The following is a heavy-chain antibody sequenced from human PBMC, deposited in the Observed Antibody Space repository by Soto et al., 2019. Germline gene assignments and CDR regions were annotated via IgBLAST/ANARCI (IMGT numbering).Heavy chain of an antibody. V-gene: IGHV1-2*02. D-gene: IGHD2-2*01. CDR3: AREGPDPYCSSSSCYHLYYGMDV. J-gene: IGHJ6*02. CDR2: INPNSGGT. Sequence: ASVKVSCKASGYTFTGYYMHWVRQASGQGLEWMGWINPNSGGTNYAQKFQGRGTMTRDTSISTAYMELSRLRSDDTAGYYCAREGPDPYCSSSSCYHLYYGMDVWGQGTTVTVSS. CDR1: GYTFTGYY.